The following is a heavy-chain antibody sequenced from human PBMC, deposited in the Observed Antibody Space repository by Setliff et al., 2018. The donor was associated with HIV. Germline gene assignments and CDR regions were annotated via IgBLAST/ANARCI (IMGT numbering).Heavy chain of an antibody. CDR3: ARRPYYFDY. V-gene: IGHV1-69*13. CDR1: GGIFNTYG. J-gene: IGHJ4*02. CDR2: IIPIARAP. Sequence: SVKVSCKASGGIFNTYGMNWVRQAPVQGLEWMGGIIPIARAPNYAQKFQDRVTITADESTTTVYMEVRSLKSEDTALYYCARRPYYFDYWGQGTLVTVSS.